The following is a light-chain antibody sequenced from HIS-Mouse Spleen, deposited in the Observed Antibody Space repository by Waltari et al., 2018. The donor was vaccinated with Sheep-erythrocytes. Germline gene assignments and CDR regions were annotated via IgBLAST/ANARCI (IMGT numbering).Light chain of an antibody. V-gene: IGLV2-23*01. CDR1: SSDVGSYNL. Sequence: QSALTQPASVSGSPGQSITISCTGTSSDVGSYNLVSWYQQHPGKAPKLMIYEDSKRPSGIPERFSGSSSGTMATLTISGAQVEDDADYYCYSTDSSGNHWVFGGGTKLTVL. CDR3: YSTDSSGNHWV. J-gene: IGLJ3*02. CDR2: EDS.